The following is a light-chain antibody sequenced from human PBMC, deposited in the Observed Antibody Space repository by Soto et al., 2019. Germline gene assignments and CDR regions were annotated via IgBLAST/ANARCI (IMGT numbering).Light chain of an antibody. V-gene: IGKV3-20*01. CDR3: QQYGSSGT. Sequence: EIVLTQSPATLSLSPGEGGTLSCRASQTVSNNYLAWYQQKPGQAPRLLIYGASNRATGIPDRFSGSGSGTDFTLTISRLEPEDFAVYYCQQYGSSGTFGQGTKVDIK. CDR2: GAS. CDR1: QTVSNNY. J-gene: IGKJ1*01.